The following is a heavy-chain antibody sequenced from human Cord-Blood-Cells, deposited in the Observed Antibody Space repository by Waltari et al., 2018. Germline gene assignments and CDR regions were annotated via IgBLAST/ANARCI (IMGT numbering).Heavy chain of an antibody. CDR1: GYSISSGYY. CDR2: IYHSGST. CDR3: ARGTWGSVDY. D-gene: IGHD7-27*01. V-gene: IGHV4-38-2*02. Sequence: QVQLQESGPGLVKPSETLSLPCTVPGYSISSGYYWGWLRQPPGKGLEWIGSIYHSGSTYYNPSLKSRVTISVDTSKNQFSLKLSSVTAADTAVYYCARGTWGSVDYWGQGTLVTVSS. J-gene: IGHJ4*02.